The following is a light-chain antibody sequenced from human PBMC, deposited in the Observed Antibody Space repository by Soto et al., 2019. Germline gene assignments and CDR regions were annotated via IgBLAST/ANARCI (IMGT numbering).Light chain of an antibody. J-gene: IGKJ1*01. CDR3: QQFGNSPRT. CDR2: YAS. V-gene: IGKV3-20*01. Sequence: IVLTQSPGTLSLFPGERATLSCRASQSLAMNSLTWYQQKPGQPPQVLFYYASNRATGIPDRFSGSGSGTDFTLTISRLEPEDSAVYYCQQFGNSPRTFGQGTRVEIK. CDR1: QSLAMNS.